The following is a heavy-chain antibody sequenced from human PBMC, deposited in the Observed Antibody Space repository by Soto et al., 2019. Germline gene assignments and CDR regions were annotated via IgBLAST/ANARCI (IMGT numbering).Heavy chain of an antibody. D-gene: IGHD2-21*01. CDR3: AKGVRLAYCGGDCELWYYFDY. CDR1: GFTFDDYT. V-gene: IGHV3-43*01. J-gene: IGHJ4*02. Sequence: GGSLRLSCAASGFTFDDYTMHWVRQAPGKGLQWVSLINWDGAPTYYADSVRGRFTISRDNSKHSLFLQMTSLRAEDTAVCYCAKGVRLAYCGGDCELWYYFDYWGQGTLVTVSS. CDR2: INWDGAPT.